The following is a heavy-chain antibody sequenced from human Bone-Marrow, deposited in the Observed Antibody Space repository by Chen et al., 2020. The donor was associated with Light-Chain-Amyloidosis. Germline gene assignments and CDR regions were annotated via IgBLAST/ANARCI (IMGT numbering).Heavy chain of an antibody. CDR2: ISGSGGGT. Sequence: EVQLLESGGGLVRPGGSLRLSCAGSGFTFVSYARSWVRQAPGKGLEWVSVISGSGGGTYYADSVKGRFTISRDNSKNTLYLQMNSLRAEDTAVYYCAKVLGYSSGWYPDAFDIWGQGTMVTVSS. D-gene: IGHD6-19*01. CDR3: AKVLGYSSGWYPDAFDI. J-gene: IGHJ3*02. CDR1: GFTFVSYA. V-gene: IGHV3-23*01.